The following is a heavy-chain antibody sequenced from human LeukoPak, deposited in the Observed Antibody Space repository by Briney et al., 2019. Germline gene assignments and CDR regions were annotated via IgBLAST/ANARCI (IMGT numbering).Heavy chain of an antibody. CDR3: AREVGIRGHFDH. Sequence: PGGSLRLSCAASGFTFSSYAMSWVRQAPGKGLEWVSAISGSGDSTYYADSVKGRFTISRDNSKNTLYLQMDSLRSEDTAVYYCAREVGIRGHFDHWGRGTPVTVSS. CDR2: ISGSGDST. D-gene: IGHD1-26*01. J-gene: IGHJ4*02. CDR1: GFTFSSYA. V-gene: IGHV3-23*01.